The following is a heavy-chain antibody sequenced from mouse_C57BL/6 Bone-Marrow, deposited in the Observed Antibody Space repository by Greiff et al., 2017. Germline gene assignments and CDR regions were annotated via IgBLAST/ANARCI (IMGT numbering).Heavy chain of an antibody. Sequence: EVKLMESGGGLVKPGGSLKLSCAASGFTFSSYAMSWVRQTPEKRLEWVATISDGGSYTYYPDNVKGRFTISRDNAKNNLYLQMSHLKSEDTAMYYCARALLRVGDYWGQGTTLTVSS. CDR3: ARALLRVGDY. CDR2: ISDGGSYT. J-gene: IGHJ2*01. V-gene: IGHV5-4*03. CDR1: GFTFSSYA. D-gene: IGHD1-1*01.